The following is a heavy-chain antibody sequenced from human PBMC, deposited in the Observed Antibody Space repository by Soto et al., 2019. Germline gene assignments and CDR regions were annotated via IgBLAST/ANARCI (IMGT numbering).Heavy chain of an antibody. Sequence: PSETLSLSCAASGFDFSTHWMHWVRQAPGKGLEWVSRIDDDGSSTRYADSVKGRFTISRDNAKNIVYLEMTSLRTEDTAVYFCARRLELPLGASLYYYGMDVWGQGTTVTVSS. CDR1: GFDFSTHW. CDR3: ARRLELPLGASLYYYGMDV. J-gene: IGHJ6*02. CDR2: IDDDGSST. V-gene: IGHV3-74*01. D-gene: IGHD1-7*01.